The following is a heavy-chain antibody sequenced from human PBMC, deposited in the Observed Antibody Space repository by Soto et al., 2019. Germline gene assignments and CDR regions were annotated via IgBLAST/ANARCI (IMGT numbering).Heavy chain of an antibody. J-gene: IGHJ3*02. D-gene: IGHD6-19*01. CDR3: AREIGRSSRGEQWLVHAPRRAFDI. Sequence: QVQLQESGPGLVKPSQTLSLTCTVSGGSISSGGYYWSWIRQHPGKGLEWIGYIYYSGSTYYNPSLKSRVTISVDTSKNQFALKLSSVTAADTAVYYCAREIGRSSRGEQWLVHAPRRAFDIWGQGTMVTVSS. CDR2: IYYSGST. CDR1: GGSISSGGYY. V-gene: IGHV4-31*03.